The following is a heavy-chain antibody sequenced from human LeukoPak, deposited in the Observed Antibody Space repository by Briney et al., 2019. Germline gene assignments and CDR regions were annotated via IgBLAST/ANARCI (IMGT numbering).Heavy chain of an antibody. CDR3: ARFETRGAGDFGN. D-gene: IGHD6-19*01. Sequence: GGSLRLSCVGSGFIFSSYSMNWVRQAPGRGLEWVSSISSDSRYIFYADSVRGRFTISRDGAKSSVFLQMNNLRAEDTAVYYCARFETRGAGDFGNWGQGTLVTVSS. J-gene: IGHJ4*02. V-gene: IGHV3-21*06. CDR2: ISSDSRYI. CDR1: GFIFSSYS.